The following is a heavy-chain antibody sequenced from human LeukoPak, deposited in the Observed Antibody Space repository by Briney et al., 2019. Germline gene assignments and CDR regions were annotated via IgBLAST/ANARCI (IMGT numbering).Heavy chain of an antibody. V-gene: IGHV1-24*01. Sequence: ASVKVSCKVSGYTLNELSMHWVRQAPGKGLEWVGSFDPEDGETIYAQKFQGRVTMTEDTSTDTAYMELGSLTSEDSAVYYCATDLVFKDAFDFWGQGTMVTVSS. D-gene: IGHD3-9*01. CDR1: GYTLNELS. CDR3: ATDLVFKDAFDF. J-gene: IGHJ3*01. CDR2: FDPEDGET.